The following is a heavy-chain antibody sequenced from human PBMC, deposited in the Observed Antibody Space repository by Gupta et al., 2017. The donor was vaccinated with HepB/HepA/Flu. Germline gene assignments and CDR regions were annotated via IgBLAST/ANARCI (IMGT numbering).Heavy chain of an antibody. V-gene: IGHV4-59*01. J-gene: IGHJ5*02. D-gene: IGHD5-18*01. CDR3: ARDDSSDGYRRFDP. CDR1: GGSISSYY. Sequence: QVQLQESGPGLVKPSETLSLTCTVSGGSISSYYWSWIRQPPGKGLEWIGYIYYSGSTNYNPSLKSRVTISVDTSKNQVSLKLSSVTAAETAVYYCARDDSSDGYRRFDPGGQGTLVTVSS. CDR2: IYYSGST.